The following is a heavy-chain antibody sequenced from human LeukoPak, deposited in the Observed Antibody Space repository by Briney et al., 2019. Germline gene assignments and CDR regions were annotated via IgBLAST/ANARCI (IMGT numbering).Heavy chain of an antibody. CDR1: GLSLSGYC. CDR2: INHSGST. CDR3: ERGVIFGVVIMRWGKNWFDP. D-gene: IGHD3-3*01. V-gene: IGHV4-34*01. J-gene: IGHJ5*02. Sequence: AESLSLTCAVYGLSLSGYCLSWVRQPPGKGLEWIGEINHSGSTNYNPSLKSRVTISVEASKNRFYLKLSSVTVADKDVYYCERGVIFGVVIMRWGKNWFDPWGEGTLVTVSS.